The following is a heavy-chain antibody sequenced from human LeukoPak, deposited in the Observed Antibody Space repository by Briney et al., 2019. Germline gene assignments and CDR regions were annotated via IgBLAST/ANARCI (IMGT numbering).Heavy chain of an antibody. V-gene: IGHV3-64*01. CDR2: ISSNGGST. Sequence: GGPLRLSCAASGFTFSSYAMHWVRQAPGKGLEYVSAISSNGGSTYYANSVKGRFTISRDNSKNTLYLQMGSLRAEDMAVYYCARDASNYDFWSGYYCRYYFDYWGQGTLVTVSS. CDR1: GFTFSSYA. J-gene: IGHJ4*02. CDR3: ARDASNYDFWSGYYCRYYFDY. D-gene: IGHD3-3*01.